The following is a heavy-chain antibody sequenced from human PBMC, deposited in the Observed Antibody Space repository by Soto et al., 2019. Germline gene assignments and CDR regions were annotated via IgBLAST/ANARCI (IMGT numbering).Heavy chain of an antibody. V-gene: IGHV3-23*01. CDR2: ISGSGGST. D-gene: IGHD3-16*02. CDR3: ANPPALPVWGSYRADYYYYMDV. J-gene: IGHJ6*03. CDR1: GFTFSSYA. Sequence: GGSLRLSCAASGFTFSSYAMSWVRQAPGKGLEWVSAISGSGGSTYYADSVKGRFTISRDNSKNTLYLQMNSLRAEDTAVYYCANPPALPVWGSYRADYYYYMDVWGKGTTVTVSS.